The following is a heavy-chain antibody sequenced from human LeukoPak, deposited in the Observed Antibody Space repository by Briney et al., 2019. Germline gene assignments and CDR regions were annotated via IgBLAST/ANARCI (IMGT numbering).Heavy chain of an antibody. CDR2: IRNDGRKK. CDR1: GFTFRSYG. V-gene: IGHV3-30*02. J-gene: IGHJ4*02. D-gene: IGHD2-21*02. Sequence: PGGSLRLSCAASGFTFRSYGMHWVRQAPGKGLEWVAFIRNDGRKKYYGDSVKGRFTISRDNYKYTLSLQMSSLRSEDTAVYYCARDPKNPYCGGDCYDGAFDYWGQGTLVTVSS. CDR3: ARDPKNPYCGGDCYDGAFDY.